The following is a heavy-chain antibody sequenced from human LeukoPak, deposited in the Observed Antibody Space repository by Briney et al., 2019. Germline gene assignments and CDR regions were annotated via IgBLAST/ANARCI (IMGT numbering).Heavy chain of an antibody. Sequence: SQTLSLTCTVSGGSISSGGYYWSWIRQHPGKGLEGIGYIYYSGSTYYTPSVKSRVTISVDTSKNQFSLKLSSVTAADTAVYYCASHIGEYYYYYMDVWGKGTTVTVSS. J-gene: IGHJ6*03. CDR3: ASHIGEYYYYYMDV. CDR2: IYYSGST. V-gene: IGHV4-31*03. D-gene: IGHD3-10*01. CDR1: GGSISSGGYY.